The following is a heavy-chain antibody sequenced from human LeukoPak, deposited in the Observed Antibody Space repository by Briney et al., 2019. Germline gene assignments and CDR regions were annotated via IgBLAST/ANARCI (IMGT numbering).Heavy chain of an antibody. CDR3: ARWGDGRPKLDY. CDR1: GLTFSSYA. CDR2: ISGSGGST. V-gene: IGHV3-23*01. J-gene: IGHJ4*02. D-gene: IGHD5-24*01. Sequence: GGSLRLSCAASGLTFSSYAMNWVRQAPGKGLEWVSGISGSGGSTYYADSVKGRFTISRDNSKNTLYLQMNSLRAEDTAVYYCARWGDGRPKLDYWGQGTLVTVSS.